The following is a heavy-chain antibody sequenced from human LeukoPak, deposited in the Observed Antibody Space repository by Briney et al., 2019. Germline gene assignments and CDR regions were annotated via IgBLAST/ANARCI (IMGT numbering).Heavy chain of an antibody. CDR2: IRYDGSNK. CDR1: GFTFSSYG. CDR3: ARDTRGYCSSASCYPYYFDN. Sequence: GGSLRLSCAASGFTFSSYGMHWVRPAPGKGLEGVAFIRYDGSNKYYPDSVKGRFTISRDNAKNSLYLQVNSLRAEDTAVYYCARDTRGYCSSASCYPYYFDNWGQGTLVTVSS. J-gene: IGHJ4*02. D-gene: IGHD2-2*01. V-gene: IGHV3-30*02.